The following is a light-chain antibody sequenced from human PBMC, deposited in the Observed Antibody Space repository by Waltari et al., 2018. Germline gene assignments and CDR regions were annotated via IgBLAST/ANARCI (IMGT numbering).Light chain of an antibody. Sequence: DIVMTQSPDSLAVSLGERATINCKSRQSVLFSSNSKNYLAWYQQKPGQPPKLLIYWASTRESGVPDRFSGSGSGTDFTLTISSLQAEDVAVYYCQQFYTTPPTFGQGTKVEIK. J-gene: IGKJ1*01. CDR1: QSVLFSSNSKNY. CDR3: QQFYTTPPT. CDR2: WAS. V-gene: IGKV4-1*01.